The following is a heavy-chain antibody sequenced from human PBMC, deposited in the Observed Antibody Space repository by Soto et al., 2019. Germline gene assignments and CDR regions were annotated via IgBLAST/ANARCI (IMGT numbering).Heavy chain of an antibody. J-gene: IGHJ6*02. CDR3: ARDHIAAAGTYYYYYGMDV. D-gene: IGHD6-13*01. CDR2: IIPIFGTA. Sequence: SVKVSCKASGGTFSSYAISWVRQAPGQGLEWMGGIIPIFGTANYAQKFQGRVTITADKSTSTACMELSSLRSEDTAVYYCARDHIAAAGTYYYYYGMDVWGQGTTVTVSS. CDR1: GGTFSSYA. V-gene: IGHV1-69*06.